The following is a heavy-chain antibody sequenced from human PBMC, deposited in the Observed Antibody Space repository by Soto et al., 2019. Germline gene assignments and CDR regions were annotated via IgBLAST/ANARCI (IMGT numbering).Heavy chain of an antibody. J-gene: IGHJ4*02. CDR1: GFSFSNYN. V-gene: IGHV3-48*02. CDR3: ARDFGHGYYLDY. D-gene: IGHD3-3*01. Sequence: PGGSLRLSCVAYGFSFSNYNMNWVRQAPGKGLEWVSYITDSSDTVHYADSVRGRFTISRDNAESSLYLQMNSLRDEDTAVYFCARDFGHGYYLDYWGRGTLVTVSS. CDR2: ITDSSDTV.